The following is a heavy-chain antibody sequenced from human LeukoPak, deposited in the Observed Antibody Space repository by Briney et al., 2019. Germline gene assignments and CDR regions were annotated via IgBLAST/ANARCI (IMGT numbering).Heavy chain of an antibody. CDR2: IKSKTDGETT. J-gene: IGHJ4*02. CDR1: GFTFTNAW. V-gene: IGHV3-15*01. CDR3: TTDLGTYYHGSQRLIPIDY. Sequence: GGSLRLSCVDSGFTFTNAWMSWVRQAPGKGLEWIGRIKSKTDGETTNYAEPVRGRFTISRDGSKSAVYLQMNSLKIEDTAVYYCTTDLGTYYHGSQRLIPIDYWGQGTLVTVSS. D-gene: IGHD3-10*01.